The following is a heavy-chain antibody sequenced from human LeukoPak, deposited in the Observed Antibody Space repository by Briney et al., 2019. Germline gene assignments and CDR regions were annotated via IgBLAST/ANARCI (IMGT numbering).Heavy chain of an antibody. J-gene: IGHJ4*02. CDR3: ARSKSSSWYFDY. V-gene: IGHV4-38-2*01. CDR2: IYHSGSI. Sequence: SETLSLTCAVSGYSISSGYCWGWIRQPPGKGLEWIGSIYHSGSIYYNPSLMSRVTISVDTSKNQFSLRLSSVTAADTAVYYCARSKSSSWYFDYWGQGTLVPVSS. CDR1: GYSISSGYC. D-gene: IGHD6-13*01.